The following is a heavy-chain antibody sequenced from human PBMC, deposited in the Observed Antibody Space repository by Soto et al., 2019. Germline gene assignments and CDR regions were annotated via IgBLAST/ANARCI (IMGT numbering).Heavy chain of an antibody. CDR3: ARVPYY. V-gene: IGHV4-30-2*01. J-gene: IGHJ4*02. CDR1: GGSISSSCYS. CDR2: IYHSGST. Sequence: TLSLTCAVSGGSISSSCYSWIWIRQPPRKGLEGIGYIYHSGSTYYNPSLKSRVTISVDRSKNQFSLKLSSVTAADTAVYYCARVPYYCGQGTLVTVSS.